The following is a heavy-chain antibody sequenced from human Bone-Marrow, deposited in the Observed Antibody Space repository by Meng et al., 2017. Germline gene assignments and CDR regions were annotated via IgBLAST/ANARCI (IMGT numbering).Heavy chain of an antibody. CDR1: GGSFSCYY. CDR3: ARDNNGYGAVEF. Sequence: QVQLQQWGAGLLKPSETLSLTCAVYGGSFSCYYWSWIRQPPGKGLEWIGEINHSGSTNYNPSLKSRVTISVDTSKNQFSLKLSSVTAADTAVYYCARDNNGYGAVEFWGQGTLVTVSS. CDR2: INHSGST. V-gene: IGHV4-34*01. D-gene: IGHD6-25*01. J-gene: IGHJ4*02.